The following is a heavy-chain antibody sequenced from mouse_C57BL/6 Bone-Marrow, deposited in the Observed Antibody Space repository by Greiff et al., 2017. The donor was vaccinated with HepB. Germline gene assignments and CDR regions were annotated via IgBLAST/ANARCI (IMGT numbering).Heavy chain of an antibody. Sequence: VQLKQSGAELVRPGASVKLSCTASGFNIKDYYMHWVKQRPEQGLEWIGRIDPEDGDTEYAPKFQGKATMTADTSSNTAYLQLSSLTSEDTAVYYCTTPITTVVAPFDYWGQGTTLTVSS. CDR2: IDPEDGDT. V-gene: IGHV14-1*01. CDR1: GFNIKDYY. J-gene: IGHJ2*01. CDR3: TTPITTVVAPFDY. D-gene: IGHD1-1*01.